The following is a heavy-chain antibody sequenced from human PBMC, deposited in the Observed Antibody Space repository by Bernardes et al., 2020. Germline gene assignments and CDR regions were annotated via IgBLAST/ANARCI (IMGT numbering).Heavy chain of an antibody. D-gene: IGHD3-22*01. J-gene: IGHJ4*02. Sequence: VTVSCKASGYTFTGYYMHWVRQAPGQGLEWMGWINPNSGGTNYAQKFQGRVTMTRDTSISTAYMELSRLRSDDTAVYYCARDWEYYYDSSGYSPFDYWGQGTLVTVSS. CDR2: INPNSGGT. CDR1: GYTFTGYY. V-gene: IGHV1-2*02. CDR3: ARDWEYYYDSSGYSPFDY.